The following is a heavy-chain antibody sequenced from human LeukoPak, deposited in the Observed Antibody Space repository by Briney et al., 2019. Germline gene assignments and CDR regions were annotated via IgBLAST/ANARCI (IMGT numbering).Heavy chain of an antibody. CDR1: GYTFTSYY. V-gene: IGHV1-46*01. J-gene: IGHJ5*02. Sequence: PVKVSCKASGYTFTSYYMHWVRQAPGQGLEWMGIINPSGGSTSYAQKFQGRVTMTRDTSTSTVYMELSSLRSEDTAVYYCARETRDYDSSGYQTNWFDPWGQGTLVTISS. CDR2: INPSGGST. CDR3: ARETRDYDSSGYQTNWFDP. D-gene: IGHD3-22*01.